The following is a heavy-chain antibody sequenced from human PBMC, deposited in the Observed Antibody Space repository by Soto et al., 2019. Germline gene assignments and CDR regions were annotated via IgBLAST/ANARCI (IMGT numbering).Heavy chain of an antibody. D-gene: IGHD5-18*01. V-gene: IGHV3-33*01. CDR1: GFTFSSYG. J-gene: IGHJ4*02. CDR2: IWYDGSNR. CDR3: ARDVRGGYSYGFDY. Sequence: QVQLVESGGGVVQPGRSLRLSCATSGFTFSSYGMHWVRQAPGKGLEWVAVIWYDGSNRYYPDSVRGRFTISRDNSKNTLYLQMISLRAEDTAVYYCARDVRGGYSYGFDYWGQGTLVTVSS.